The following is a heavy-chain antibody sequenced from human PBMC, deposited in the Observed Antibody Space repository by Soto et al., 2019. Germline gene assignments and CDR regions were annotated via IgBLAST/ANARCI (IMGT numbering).Heavy chain of an antibody. D-gene: IGHD3-22*01. CDR2: ISSDGSNK. CDR1: GFTFSSYA. V-gene: IGHV3-30-3*01. J-gene: IGHJ4*02. Sequence: QVQLVESGGGVVQPGRSLRLSCAASGFTFSSYAMDWVRQAPGKGLEWVAVISSDGSNKYYADSVKGRFILSKDNSNNTLYLQMNWLSAGNTVVYYCAREAIYESSGYYLYWGQGTLVTVSS. CDR3: AREAIYESSGYYLY.